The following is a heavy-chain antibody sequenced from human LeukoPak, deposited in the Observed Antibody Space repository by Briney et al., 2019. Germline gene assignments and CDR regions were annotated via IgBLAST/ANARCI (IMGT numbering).Heavy chain of an antibody. Sequence: GGSLRLPCVASEFRFSTYAMHWVRQAPGKGLEWVAIISSDGRNQNYADSVKGRFTISRDNSKNTLYLQMNSLRAEDTAVYYCAKEACSTSCGLDPWGQGTLVTVSS. CDR2: ISSDGRNQ. CDR1: EFRFSTYA. J-gene: IGHJ5*02. CDR3: AKEACSTSCGLDP. V-gene: IGHV3-30-3*02. D-gene: IGHD2-2*01.